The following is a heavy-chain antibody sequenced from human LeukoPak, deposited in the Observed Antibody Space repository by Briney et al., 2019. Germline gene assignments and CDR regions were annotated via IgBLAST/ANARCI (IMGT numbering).Heavy chain of an antibody. CDR1: GGSISSSSYY. D-gene: IGHD3-10*01. CDR3: ARAYYYGSGSYAFDI. V-gene: IGHV4-61*05. J-gene: IGHJ3*02. CDR2: IYYSGST. Sequence: PSETLSLTCTVSGGSISSSSYYWGWIRQPPGKGLEWIGYIYYSGSTNHNPSLKSRVTISVDTSKNQFSLKLSSVTAADTAVYYCARAYYYGSGSYAFDIWGQGTMVTVSS.